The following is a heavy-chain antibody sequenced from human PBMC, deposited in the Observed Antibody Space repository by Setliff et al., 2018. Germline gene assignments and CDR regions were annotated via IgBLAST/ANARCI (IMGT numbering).Heavy chain of an antibody. J-gene: IGHJ6*03. CDR1: GGSFNSYY. D-gene: IGHD2-2*01. CDR3: ARKSRNIVVVPAAVIYYYYYYMGV. Sequence: SETLSLTCAVYGGSFNSYYWSWIRQPPGKGLEWIGEINQSGSTNYNPSLKSRVTMSVDTSKNQFSLKLSSVTAADTAVYYCARKSRNIVVVPAAVIYYYYYYMGVWGKGTTVTVAS. V-gene: IGHV4-34*01. CDR2: INQSGST.